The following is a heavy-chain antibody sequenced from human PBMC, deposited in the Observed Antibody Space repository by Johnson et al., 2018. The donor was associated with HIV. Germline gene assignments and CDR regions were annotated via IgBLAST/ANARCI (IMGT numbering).Heavy chain of an antibody. Sequence: QVQLVESGGGLVQPGGSLRLSCAASGFTFSSYWMSWLRQAPGKGLEWVAFIRYDGSDKYYADSVKGRFTISRDNSKNTLYLQMNSLRAEDTAVYYCANEPHLDAFDIWGQGTMVTVSS. CDR3: ANEPHLDAFDI. CDR2: IRYDGSDK. J-gene: IGHJ3*02. CDR1: GFTFSSYW. V-gene: IGHV3-30*02.